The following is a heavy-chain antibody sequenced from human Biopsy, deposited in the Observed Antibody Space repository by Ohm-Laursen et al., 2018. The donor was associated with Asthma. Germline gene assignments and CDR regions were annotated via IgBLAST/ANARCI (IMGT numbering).Heavy chain of an antibody. V-gene: IGHV3-33*08. D-gene: IGHD3-9*01. CDR3: ARWNYNIVTAYYSYFDF. CDR1: GFTFSNYG. J-gene: IGHJ4*02. CDR2: MWYDGSSK. Sequence: SLRLSCAASGFTFSNYGMHWVRQAPGKGPEWVAGMWYDGSSKYYADSVKGRFTSSRDNSKNTVYLQMNGLRAEDTAVYYCARWNYNIVTAYYSYFDFWGQGTLVTVSS.